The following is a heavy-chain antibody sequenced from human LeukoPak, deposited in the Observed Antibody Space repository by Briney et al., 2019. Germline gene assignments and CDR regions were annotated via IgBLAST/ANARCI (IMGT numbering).Heavy chain of an antibody. V-gene: IGHV1-69*05. J-gene: IGHJ6*03. CDR2: IMPLFGTV. CDR3: AREGERVPVGGRRARAAPAYDYFYMDV. CDR1: GGSFSHYF. Sequence: ASVTVSCKASGGSFSHYFMSWVRQAPGQGLEWVGGIMPLFGTVNYAQKFQGRVTITTDASTSTAYMELSSLKSEDTAVYFCAREGERVPVGGRRARAAPAYDYFYMDVWGQGTTVTVSS. D-gene: IGHD2-2*01.